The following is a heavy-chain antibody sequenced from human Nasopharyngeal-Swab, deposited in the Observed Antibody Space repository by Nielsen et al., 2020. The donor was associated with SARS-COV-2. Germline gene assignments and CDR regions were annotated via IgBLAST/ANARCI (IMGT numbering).Heavy chain of an antibody. CDR3: ARAQGYYDSSAFDY. V-gene: IGHV3-21*01. J-gene: IGHJ4*02. D-gene: IGHD3-22*01. CDR1: GFAFHSYS. Sequence: GESLKISCTASGFAFHSYSMNWVRQAPGKGLEWVSSITSSSTFLYYADSVKGRFTLSRDNAKGSLYLPMDGLRAEDTAVYYCARAQGYYDSSAFDYWGQGTLVTVSS. CDR2: ITSSSTFL.